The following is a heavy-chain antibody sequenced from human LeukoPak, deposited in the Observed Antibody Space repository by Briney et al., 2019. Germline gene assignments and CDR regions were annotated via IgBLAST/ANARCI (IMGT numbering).Heavy chain of an antibody. CDR1: GFTFSSYW. D-gene: IGHD2-21*01. CDR3: VRDATRGGDFDY. V-gene: IGHV3-7*01. J-gene: IGHJ4*02. CDR2: INKDGSET. Sequence: GGSLRLSCAASGFTFSSYWMTWVRQAPGKGLEWVANINKDGSETYYVDSVRGRFTFSRDNAKRSLYLQMNSLRADDAAMYYCVRDATRGGDFDYWGQGTLVTVSS.